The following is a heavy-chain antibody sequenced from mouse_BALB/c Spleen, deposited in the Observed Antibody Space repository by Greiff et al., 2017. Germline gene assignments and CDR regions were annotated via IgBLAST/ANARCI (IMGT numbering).Heavy chain of an antibody. J-gene: IGHJ3*01. CDR3: ARSGWTARATFDY. V-gene: IGHV14-3*02. CDR1: GFNIKDTY. CDR2: IDPANGNT. Sequence: EVKLQESGAELVKPGASVKLSCTASGFNIKDTYMHWVKQRPEQGLEWIGRIDPANGNTKYDPKFQGKATITADTSSNTAYLQLSSLTSEDTAVYYCARSGWTARATFDYWGQGTLVTVSA. D-gene: IGHD3-2*01.